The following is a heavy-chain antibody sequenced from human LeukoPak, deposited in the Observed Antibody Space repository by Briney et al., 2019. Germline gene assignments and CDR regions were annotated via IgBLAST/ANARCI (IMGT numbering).Heavy chain of an antibody. D-gene: IGHD2-2*03. V-gene: IGHV3-30*04. Sequence: PGRSLRLSCAASGFTFSSYAMHWVRQAPGKGPEWVAVISYDGSNKYYADSVKGRFTISRDNSKNTLYLQMNSLRAEDTAVYYCARAQGGYCSSTSCPQSDYWGQGTLVTVSS. CDR3: ARAQGGYCSSTSCPQSDY. J-gene: IGHJ4*02. CDR2: ISYDGSNK. CDR1: GFTFSSYA.